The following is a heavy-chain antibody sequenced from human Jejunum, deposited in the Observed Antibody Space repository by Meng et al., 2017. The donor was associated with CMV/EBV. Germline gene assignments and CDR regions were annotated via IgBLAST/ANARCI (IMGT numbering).Heavy chain of an antibody. D-gene: IGHD1-26*01. CDR3: ARDSDSGSQRRYLDY. Sequence: SGASNSGKNYYWAWIRQQPGRGLEWVGYIYYSGNTYYNPSLKSRVSMSVDTSKNQFSLKLSSVTAADTAVYYCARDSDSGSQRRYLDYWGQGTLVTVSS. CDR2: IYYSGNT. J-gene: IGHJ4*01. V-gene: IGHV4-31*02. CDR1: GASNSGKNYY.